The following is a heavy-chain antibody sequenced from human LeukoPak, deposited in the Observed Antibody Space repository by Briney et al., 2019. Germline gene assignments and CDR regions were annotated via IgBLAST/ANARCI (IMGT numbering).Heavy chain of an antibody. Sequence: SETLSLTCTVSSGSISSYYWSWIRQPPGKGLEWIGYIYYSGSTNYNPSLKSRVTISVDTSKNQFSLKLSSVTAADTAVYYCARAPYSSSWYPFDYWGQGTLVTVSS. J-gene: IGHJ4*02. D-gene: IGHD6-13*01. V-gene: IGHV4-59*01. CDR1: SGSISSYY. CDR2: IYYSGST. CDR3: ARAPYSSSWYPFDY.